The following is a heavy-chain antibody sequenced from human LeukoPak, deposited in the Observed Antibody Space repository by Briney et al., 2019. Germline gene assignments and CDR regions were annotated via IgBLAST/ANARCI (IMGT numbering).Heavy chain of an antibody. V-gene: IGHV3-23*01. Sequence: PGGSLRLSCAAFGFTVSSNYMSWVRQAPGKGLEWVSAISGSGGSTYYADSVKGRFTISRDNSKNTLYLQMNSLRAEDTAVYYCAETYYYDSSGSFFDYWGQGTLVTVSS. J-gene: IGHJ4*02. D-gene: IGHD3-22*01. CDR3: AETYYYDSSGSFFDY. CDR2: ISGSGGST. CDR1: GFTVSSNY.